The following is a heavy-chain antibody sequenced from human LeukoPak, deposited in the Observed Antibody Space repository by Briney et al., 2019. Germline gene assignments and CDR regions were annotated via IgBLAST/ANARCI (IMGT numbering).Heavy chain of an antibody. CDR3: ARDSPGTDYYGMDV. V-gene: IGHV3-66*01. D-gene: IGHD6-13*01. CDR2: IYSGDTT. J-gene: IGHJ6*02. Sequence: GGSLRLSCEASGFTFSRYWMHWVRQAPGEGLVWVSVIYSGDTTYYADSVKGRFTISRDNSKNSLYLQMNSLRAEDTAVYYCARDSPGTDYYGMDVWGQGTTVTVSS. CDR1: GFTFSRYW.